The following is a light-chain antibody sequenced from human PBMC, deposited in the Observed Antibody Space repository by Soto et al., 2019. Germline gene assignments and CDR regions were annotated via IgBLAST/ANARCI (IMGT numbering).Light chain of an antibody. J-gene: IGKJ4*01. CDR1: QSVSSSY. V-gene: IGKV3-20*01. CDR2: GAS. Sequence: EIVLTQSPGTLSLSPGEGATLSCRASQSVSSSYLAWYQQKPGQAPRLLIYGASSRATGIPDRFSGSGSGTDFTLTISRLEPEDFAVYYCQQSGSSPLTFGGGTKVEIK. CDR3: QQSGSSPLT.